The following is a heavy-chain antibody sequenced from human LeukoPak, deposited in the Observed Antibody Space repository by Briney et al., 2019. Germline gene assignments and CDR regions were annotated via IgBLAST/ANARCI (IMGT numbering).Heavy chain of an antibody. CDR3: ASRPGILEWLSIDY. Sequence: PSETLPLTCTVSGDSISSTSYYWGWIRQPPGKGLEWIGSIYYSGSTYYNPSLKSRVTISVDTSKNQFSLKVNSVTAADTAVYYCASRPGILEWLSIDYWGQGTLVTVSS. J-gene: IGHJ4*02. CDR1: GDSISSTSYY. D-gene: IGHD3-3*01. V-gene: IGHV4-39*01. CDR2: IYYSGST.